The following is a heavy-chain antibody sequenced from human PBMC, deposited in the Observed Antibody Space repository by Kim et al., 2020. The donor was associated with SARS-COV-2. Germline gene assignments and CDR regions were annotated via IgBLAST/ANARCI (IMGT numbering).Heavy chain of an antibody. V-gene: IGHV3-30*01. J-gene: IGHJ3*02. D-gene: IGHD3-22*01. Sequence: GRFTISRDNSKNTLYLQMNSLRAEDTAVYYCARDGYYSSGYYYALEAFDIWGQGTMVTVSS. CDR3: ARDGYYSSGYYYALEAFDI.